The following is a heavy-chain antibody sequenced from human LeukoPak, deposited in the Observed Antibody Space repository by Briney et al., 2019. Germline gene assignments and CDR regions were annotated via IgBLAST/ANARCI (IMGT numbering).Heavy chain of an antibody. CDR2: INPSGGST. CDR1: GYTFTSYY. CDR3: ARLRAAGDFWSGYYDNWFDP. D-gene: IGHD3-3*01. V-gene: IGHV1-46*01. Sequence: ASVKVSCKASGYTFTSYYMHWVRQAPGQGLEWMGIINPSGGSTSYAQKFQGRVTMTRDTSTSTVYMELSSLRSEDTAVYYCARLRAAGDFWSGYYDNWFDPWGQGTLVTVSS. J-gene: IGHJ5*02.